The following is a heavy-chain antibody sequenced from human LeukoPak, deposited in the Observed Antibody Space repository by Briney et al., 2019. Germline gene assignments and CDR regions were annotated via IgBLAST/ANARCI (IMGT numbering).Heavy chain of an antibody. J-gene: IGHJ4*02. Sequence: PGGSLRLSCAASGITFRSHWMHWVRQVPGKGLLWVSRINTDGSITSYADSVKGRFTISRDNAKDTVSLQMNSLRAEDTALYYCARDSSSWYYFDYWGQGTLVTVSS. V-gene: IGHV3-74*01. CDR2: INTDGSIT. CDR3: ARDSSSWYYFDY. D-gene: IGHD6-13*01. CDR1: GITFRSHW.